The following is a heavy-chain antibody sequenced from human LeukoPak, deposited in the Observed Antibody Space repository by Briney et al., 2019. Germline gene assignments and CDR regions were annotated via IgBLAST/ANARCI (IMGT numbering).Heavy chain of an antibody. J-gene: IGHJ5*02. CDR3: ARHKRGHVLLWFGELTSPFDP. Sequence: SETLSLTCAVYGGSFSGYYWSWIRQPPGKGLEWIGEINHSGSTNYNPSLKSRVTISVDTSKDQFSLKVSSVTAADTAVYYCARHKRGHVLLWFGELTSPFDPWGQGTLVTVSS. CDR2: INHSGST. CDR1: GGSFSGYY. V-gene: IGHV4-34*01. D-gene: IGHD3-10*01.